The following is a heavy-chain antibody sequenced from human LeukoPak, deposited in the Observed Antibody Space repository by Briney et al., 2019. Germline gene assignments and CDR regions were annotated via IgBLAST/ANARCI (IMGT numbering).Heavy chain of an antibody. Sequence: GGSLRLSCAASGFTFSSYAMSWVRQAPGTGLEWVSAISGSGGSTYYADSVKGRFTISRDNSKNTLYLQMNSLRAEDTAVYYCAKDSPYYYDSSGYSDYWGQGTLVTVSS. CDR2: ISGSGGST. CDR3: AKDSPYYYDSSGYSDY. D-gene: IGHD3-22*01. CDR1: GFTFSSYA. V-gene: IGHV3-23*01. J-gene: IGHJ4*02.